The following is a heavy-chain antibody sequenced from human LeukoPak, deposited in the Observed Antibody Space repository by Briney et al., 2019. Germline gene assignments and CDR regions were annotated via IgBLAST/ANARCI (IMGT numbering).Heavy chain of an antibody. CDR3: ARDQTVYNWNDAYFDY. Sequence: ASVKVSCKASGYTITSYGISWVRQAPGQGLEWMGRINAYNGDTNYAQKLQGRVTMTTDTSTNTAYMELRSLRSDDTAVYYCARDQTVYNWNDAYFDYWGQGTLVTVSS. D-gene: IGHD1-20*01. J-gene: IGHJ4*02. CDR2: INAYNGDT. CDR1: GYTITSYG. V-gene: IGHV1-18*01.